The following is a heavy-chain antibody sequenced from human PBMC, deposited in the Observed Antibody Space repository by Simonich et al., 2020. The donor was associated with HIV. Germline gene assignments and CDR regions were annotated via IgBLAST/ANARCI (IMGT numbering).Heavy chain of an antibody. CDR2: INHSGST. J-gene: IGHJ4*02. CDR1: GGPFSGYY. D-gene: IGHD5-12*01. CDR3: ARRTGYDLDY. Sequence: QVHLQQWGAGLLKPSETLSLTCAVYGGPFSGYYWSWIRQPPGKGLGWIGEINHSGSTDYNPSLKSRVTISVDTSKNQFSLKLSSVTAADTALYYCARRTGYDLDYWGQGTLVTVSS. V-gene: IGHV4-34*01.